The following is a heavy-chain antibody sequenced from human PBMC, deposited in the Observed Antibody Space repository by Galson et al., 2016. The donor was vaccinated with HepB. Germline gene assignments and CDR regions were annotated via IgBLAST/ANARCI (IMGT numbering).Heavy chain of an antibody. CDR2: INPNNGDT. D-gene: IGHD1-14*01. V-gene: IGHV1-2*02. Sequence: FIAYDIYWVRQAPGQGLQWMGWINPNNGDTTYEQKFRGRVTMTSNTSLRTAYMELSSLRSDDTAVYYCARPMNRVGTGHWGQGTLVTVSS. CDR1: FIAYD. CDR3: ARPMNRVGTGH. J-gene: IGHJ4*02.